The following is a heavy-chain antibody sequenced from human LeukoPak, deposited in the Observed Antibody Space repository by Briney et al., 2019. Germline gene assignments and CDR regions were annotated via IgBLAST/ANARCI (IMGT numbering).Heavy chain of an antibody. V-gene: IGHV3-30*18. CDR3: ANAILNYGMDV. CDR1: GFTFSSYG. J-gene: IGHJ6*02. CDR2: ISYDGSNK. Sequence: GRSLRLSCAASGFTFSSYGMHWVRQAPGKGLEWVSVISYDGSNKYYADSVKGRFTITRDNSKNTLYLQMNSLRAEDTAVYYCANAILNYGMDVWGQGTTVTVSS.